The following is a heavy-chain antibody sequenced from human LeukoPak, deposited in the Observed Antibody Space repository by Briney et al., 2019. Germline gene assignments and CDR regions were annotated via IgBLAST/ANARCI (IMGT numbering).Heavy chain of an antibody. CDR1: GYTFTGYY. J-gene: IGHJ4*02. Sequence: ASVKVSCKASGYTFTGYYMHWVRQAPGQGLEWMGWINPNSGGTNYAQKFQGRVTMTRDTSISTAYMGLSRLRSDDTAVYYCARDRWRGQQPYYWGQGTLVTVSS. CDR3: ARDRWRGQQPYY. CDR2: INPNSGGT. V-gene: IGHV1-2*02. D-gene: IGHD6-13*01.